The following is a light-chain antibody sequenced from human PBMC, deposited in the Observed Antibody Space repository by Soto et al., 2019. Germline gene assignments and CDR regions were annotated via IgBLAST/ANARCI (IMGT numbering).Light chain of an antibody. Sequence: QSALTQPASVSGSPGQSITISCTGTSSDVGTYNPVSWHQHHPGKAPKLIIYEGSKRPSGVSNRFSGSKSGNTASLTISGLQAEDEAHYYCCSFAVGSTLVFGGGTKVTVL. J-gene: IGLJ2*01. CDR1: SSDVGTYNP. CDR2: EGS. V-gene: IGLV2-23*01. CDR3: CSFAVGSTLV.